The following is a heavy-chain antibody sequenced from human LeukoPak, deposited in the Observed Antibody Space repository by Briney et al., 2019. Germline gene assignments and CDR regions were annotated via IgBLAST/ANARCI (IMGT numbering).Heavy chain of an antibody. Sequence: ASVKVSCKASGGTFSSYAISWVRQAPRQGLEWMGIINPSGGSTSYAQKYQGRVTMTRDTSTSTVYMELSSLRSEDTAVYYCARDYKGPSVVTPGGFDYWGQGTLVTVSS. D-gene: IGHD4-23*01. CDR3: ARDYKGPSVVTPGGFDY. J-gene: IGHJ4*02. CDR1: GGTFSSYA. CDR2: INPSGGST. V-gene: IGHV1-46*01.